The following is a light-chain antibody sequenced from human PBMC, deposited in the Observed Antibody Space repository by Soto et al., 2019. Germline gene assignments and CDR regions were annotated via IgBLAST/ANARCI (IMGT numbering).Light chain of an antibody. V-gene: IGKV3-20*01. CDR2: GAS. Sequence: EIVLTQSPGTLSLSPGERATLSCRASQSVSSSFLAWYQQKPGQAPRLLIYGASNRATGIPDRFSGSGSGTDFTLTISRLEPEDVAVYYCQQDDSSPWTFGQGTKVEIK. CDR3: QQDDSSPWT. CDR1: QSVSSSF. J-gene: IGKJ1*01.